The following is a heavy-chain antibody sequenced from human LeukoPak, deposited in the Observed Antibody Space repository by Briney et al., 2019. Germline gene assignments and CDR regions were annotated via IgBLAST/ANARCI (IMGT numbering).Heavy chain of an antibody. D-gene: IGHD3-22*01. CDR3: ARHGLYDSTDYWTFQH. J-gene: IGHJ1*01. CDR2: ISSSSNYK. Sequence: GGSLRLSCAASGFTFSDYYMSWIRQAPGKGLEWISYISSSSNYKNYADSVQDRFTISRDNAKSSLYLQMNGLRAVDTAVYYCARHGLYDSTDYWTFQHWGQGTLVTVSS. V-gene: IGHV3-11*06. CDR1: GFTFSDYY.